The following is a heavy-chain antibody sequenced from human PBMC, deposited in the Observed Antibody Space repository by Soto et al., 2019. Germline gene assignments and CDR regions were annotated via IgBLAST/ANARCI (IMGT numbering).Heavy chain of an antibody. Sequence: QVQLMESGGGVVQSGRSLRLSCAASGFTFSSFVMYWVRQAPGKGLEWVAMISHDGSNKNYADSVKGRFTISRDNSKNTLYLQMNSLRPEDTAKYYCARDVMTSVTEDYWGQGTLVTVSS. CDR1: GFTFSSFV. D-gene: IGHD4-17*01. J-gene: IGHJ4*02. CDR3: ARDVMTSVTEDY. V-gene: IGHV3-30-3*01. CDR2: ISHDGSNK.